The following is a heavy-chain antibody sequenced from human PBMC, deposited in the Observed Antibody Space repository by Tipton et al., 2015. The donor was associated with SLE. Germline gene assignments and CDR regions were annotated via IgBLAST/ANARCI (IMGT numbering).Heavy chain of an antibody. V-gene: IGHV4-31*03. J-gene: IGHJ4*02. CDR2: IYYSGST. Sequence: TLSLTCTVSGGSISSGGYYWSWIRQHPGKGLEWIGYIYYSGSTYYNPSLKSRVTTSVDTSKNQFSLKLSSVTAADTAVYYCAREDSGEGNFDYWGQGTLVTVSS. D-gene: IGHD7-27*01. CDR3: AREDSGEGNFDY. CDR1: GGSISSGGYY.